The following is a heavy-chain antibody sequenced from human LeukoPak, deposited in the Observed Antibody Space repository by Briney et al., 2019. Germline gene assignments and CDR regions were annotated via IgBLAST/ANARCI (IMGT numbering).Heavy chain of an antibody. V-gene: IGHV3-74*01. CDR3: ARVRHGAEMGYWYFDL. CDR2: INSDGSST. D-gene: IGHD1-14*01. J-gene: IGHJ2*01. CDR1: GFTFSSYW. Sequence: PGRSLRLSCAASGFTFSSYWMHWVRQAPGKGLVWVSRINSDGSSTSYADSVKGRFTISRDNAKNTLYLQMNSLRAEDTAVYYCARVRHGAEMGYWYFDLWGRGTLVTVSS.